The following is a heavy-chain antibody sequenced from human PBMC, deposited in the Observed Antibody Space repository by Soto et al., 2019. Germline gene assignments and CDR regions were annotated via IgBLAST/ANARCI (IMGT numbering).Heavy chain of an antibody. V-gene: IGHV3-23*01. D-gene: IGHD3-10*01. J-gene: IGHJ4*02. CDR3: ARGSIDFYPGSRIFDF. CDR2: ITDNGADS. Sequence: EVQLLVSGGDLVQPGGSLRLSCVASGFTFGSRAMSWVRQAPGEGLEWVSTITDNGADSKSADSVRGRFAISRDNSQNIVYLQRSSLRAEDSAVYYCARGSIDFYPGSRIFDFWGRGTLVTVSS. CDR1: GFTFGSRA.